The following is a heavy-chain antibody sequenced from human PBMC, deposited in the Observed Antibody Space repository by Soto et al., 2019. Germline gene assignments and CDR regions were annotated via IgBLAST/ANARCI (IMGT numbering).Heavy chain of an antibody. J-gene: IGHJ4*02. CDR1: GFTFSSYA. D-gene: IGHD1-7*01. CDR2: ISGSGGST. Sequence: SLRLSCAASGFTFSSYAMSWVRQAPGKGLEWVSAISGSGGSTYYADSVKGRFTISRDNSKNTLYLQMNSLRAEDTAVYYCAKSTVELELLSDYWGQGTLVTVSS. V-gene: IGHV3-23*01. CDR3: AKSTVELELLSDY.